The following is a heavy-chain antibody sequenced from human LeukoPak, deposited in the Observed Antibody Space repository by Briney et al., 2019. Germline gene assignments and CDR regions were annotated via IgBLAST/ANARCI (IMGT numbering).Heavy chain of an antibody. CDR2: ISGSGGST. CDR1: GFSFSNYA. V-gene: IGHV3-23*01. J-gene: IGHJ4*02. CDR3: ARGYSSGYYYPFDY. Sequence: PGRSLRLSCAASGFSFSNYAMHWVRQAPGKGLEWVSAISGSGGSTYYADSVKGRFTISRDNSKNTLYLQMNSLRAEDTAVYYCARGYSSGYYYPFDYWGQGTLVTVSS. D-gene: IGHD3-22*01.